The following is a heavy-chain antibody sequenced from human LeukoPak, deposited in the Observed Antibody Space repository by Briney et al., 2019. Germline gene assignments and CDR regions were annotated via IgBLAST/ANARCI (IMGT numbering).Heavy chain of an antibody. CDR2: INPNSGGT. J-gene: IGHJ6*04. D-gene: IGHD2-2*01. Sequence: ASVKVSCKASGYTFTDYYMHWVRQAPGQGLEWMGWINPNSGGTNYAQKFQGRVTMTRDTSISTAYMELSRLRSDDTAVYYCARDYGPIVVVPAAEMDVWGKGTTVTVSS. V-gene: IGHV1-2*02. CDR3: ARDYGPIVVVPAAEMDV. CDR1: GYTFTDYY.